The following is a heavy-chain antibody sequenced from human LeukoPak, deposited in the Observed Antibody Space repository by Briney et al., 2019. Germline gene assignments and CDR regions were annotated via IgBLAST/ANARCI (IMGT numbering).Heavy chain of an antibody. CDR2: IIPIFGTA. Sequence: ASVKVSCKASGGTFSSYAISWVRQAPGQGLEWMGGIIPIFGTANYAQKFQGRVTITADESTSTAYMELSSLRSEDTAAYYCARGEQRIPDLMDYCGQGTLVTVSS. CDR3: ARGEQRIPDLMDY. J-gene: IGHJ4*02. CDR1: GGTFSSYA. D-gene: IGHD2-8*01. V-gene: IGHV1-69*13.